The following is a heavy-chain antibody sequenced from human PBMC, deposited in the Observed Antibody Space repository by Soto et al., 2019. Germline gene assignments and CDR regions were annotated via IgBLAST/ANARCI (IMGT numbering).Heavy chain of an antibody. Sequence: GGSLRLSCAASGFTFSSYGMHWVRQAPGKGLEWVAVISYDGSNKYYADSVKGRFTISRDNSKNTLYLQMNSLRAEDTAVYYCAKDLPRYYYDRIGDDAFDIWGQGTMVTVSS. CDR1: GFTFSSYG. CDR2: ISYDGSNK. D-gene: IGHD3-22*01. CDR3: AKDLPRYYYDRIGDDAFDI. J-gene: IGHJ3*02. V-gene: IGHV3-30*18.